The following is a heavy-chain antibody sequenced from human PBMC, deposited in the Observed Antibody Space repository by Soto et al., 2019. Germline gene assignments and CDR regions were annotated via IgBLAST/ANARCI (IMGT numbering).Heavy chain of an antibody. J-gene: IGHJ4*02. V-gene: IGHV3-33*07. CDR1: GYTFIRHG. Sequence: LSCAASGYTFIRHGMAWVRQAPGKGLEWVAIIWFDGSKRYYADSVKGRFTISRDDSKNTLYLQMNSLRAEDTAVYLCARDLGNFDSGSTYLDSWGQGTLVTVSS. CDR2: IWFDGSKR. CDR3: ARDLGNFDSGSTYLDS. D-gene: IGHD3-10*01.